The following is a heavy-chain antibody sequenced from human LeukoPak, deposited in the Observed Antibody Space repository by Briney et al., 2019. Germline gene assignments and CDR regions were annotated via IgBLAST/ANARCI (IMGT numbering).Heavy chain of an antibody. CDR1: GFTFTTYW. J-gene: IGHJ4*02. Sequence: GGSLRLSCAASGFTFTTYWMSWVRQAPGKGLEVVANINQDGSEKYYVDSVKGRFTISRDNAKTSLYLQVNSLRAEDTAVYYCARNQRRLDYWDQGALVTVSS. CDR2: INQDGSEK. D-gene: IGHD1-14*01. CDR3: ARNQRRLDY. V-gene: IGHV3-7*01.